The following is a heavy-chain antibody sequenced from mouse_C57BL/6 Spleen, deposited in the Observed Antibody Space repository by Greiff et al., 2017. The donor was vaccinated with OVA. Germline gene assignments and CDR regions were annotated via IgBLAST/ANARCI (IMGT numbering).Heavy chain of an antibody. CDR1: GYSFTGYY. J-gene: IGHJ4*01. Sequence: VQLQQSGPELVKPGASVKISCKASGYSFTGYYMNWVKQSPEKSLEWIGEINPSTGGTTYNQKFKAKATLTVDKSSSTAYMQLKSLTSEDSAVYYCARPQDYAMDYWGQGTSVTVSS. V-gene: IGHV1-42*01. CDR3: ARPQDYAMDY. CDR2: INPSTGGT.